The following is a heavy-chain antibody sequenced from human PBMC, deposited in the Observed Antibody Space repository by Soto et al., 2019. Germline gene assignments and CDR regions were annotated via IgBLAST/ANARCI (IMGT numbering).Heavy chain of an antibody. CDR3: ARGYNSGWHFDY. V-gene: IGHV3-48*03. Sequence: PGGSLRLSCAASGFTFSSYEMNWVCQAPGKGPECVSYISSSGTTIYYADSVKGRFTISRDNAKNSLYLQMNSLRAEDTAVYYCARGYNSGWHFDYWGQGTLVTVSS. CDR2: ISSSGTTI. D-gene: IGHD6-19*01. CDR1: GFTFSSYE. J-gene: IGHJ4*02.